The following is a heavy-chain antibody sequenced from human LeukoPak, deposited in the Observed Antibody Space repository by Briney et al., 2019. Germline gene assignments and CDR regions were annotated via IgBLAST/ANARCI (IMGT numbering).Heavy chain of an antibody. CDR1: GGTFSSYA. J-gene: IGHJ3*02. V-gene: IGHV1-69*05. Sequence: SVKVSCKASGGTFSSYAISWVRQAPGQGLEWMGGIIPVFGTANYAQKFQGRVTITTDESTSTAYMELSSLRSEDTAVYYCARSYVTYYDFWSGYRNAFDIWGQGTMVTVSS. CDR3: ARSYVTYYDFWSGYRNAFDI. CDR2: IIPVFGTA. D-gene: IGHD3-3*01.